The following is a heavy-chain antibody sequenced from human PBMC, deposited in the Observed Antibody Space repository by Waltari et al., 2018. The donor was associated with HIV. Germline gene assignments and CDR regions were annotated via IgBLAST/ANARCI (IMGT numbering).Heavy chain of an antibody. V-gene: IGHV3-53*02. J-gene: IGHJ5*02. CDR2: FYPEGTV. Sequence: VETGGNLIQPGGSLRLSCKMSGFNVNNNYVAWVRRFPGGGMEWVAIFYPEGTVHYADSVKCRFTMSRDSSRNTLFLQMNFLIVEDSATYSCARGVRYLDPWGQGTPVIVSS. D-gene: IGHD3-9*01. CDR1: GFNVNNNY. CDR3: ARGVRYLDP.